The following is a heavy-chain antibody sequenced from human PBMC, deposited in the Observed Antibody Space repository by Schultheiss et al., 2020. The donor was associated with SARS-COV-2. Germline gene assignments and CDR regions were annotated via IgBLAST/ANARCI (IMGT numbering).Heavy chain of an antibody. D-gene: IGHD6-19*01. CDR1: GFTFSSYS. Sequence: GGSLRLSCAASGFTFSSYSMNWVRQAPGKGLEWVSYISSSSSTIYYADSVKGRFTISRENAKNSLYMQMNSLRAEDTAVYYCARDDGKYSSGWWVAGHYYYDGMDVWGQGTTVTVSS. J-gene: IGHJ6*02. CDR3: ARDDGKYSSGWWVAGHYYYDGMDV. V-gene: IGHV3-48*01. CDR2: ISSSSSTI.